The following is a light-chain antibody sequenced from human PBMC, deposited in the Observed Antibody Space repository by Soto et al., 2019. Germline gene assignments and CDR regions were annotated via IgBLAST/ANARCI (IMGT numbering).Light chain of an antibody. V-gene: IGLV2-14*01. CDR1: SSDVGGYNY. J-gene: IGLJ2*01. CDR2: DVS. CDR3: SSYTGSSIL. Sequence: QSALTQPASVSGSPGQSITISCTGTSSDVGGYNYVSWYQQHPGKAPKLMIYDVSNRPSGVSNRFSGSKSGNTASLTLSGLQAEDEADYYCSSYTGSSILFGGGTKLTVL.